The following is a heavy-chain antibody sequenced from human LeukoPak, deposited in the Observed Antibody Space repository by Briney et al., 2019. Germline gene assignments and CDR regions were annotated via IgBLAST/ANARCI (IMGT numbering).Heavy chain of an antibody. CDR3: AGFGVYPY. CDR2: FGISGTI. V-gene: IGHV3-48*01. CDR1: GFIFNTYD. J-gene: IGHJ4*02. D-gene: IGHD5/OR15-5a*01. Sequence: GGSLRLSCAASGFIFNTYDMHWVRQAPGGGPEWIAYFGISGTIYYADSVRGRFTISRDNAKNSLFLQMNSLRVDDTAIYYCAGFGVYPYWGQGTPVTVSS.